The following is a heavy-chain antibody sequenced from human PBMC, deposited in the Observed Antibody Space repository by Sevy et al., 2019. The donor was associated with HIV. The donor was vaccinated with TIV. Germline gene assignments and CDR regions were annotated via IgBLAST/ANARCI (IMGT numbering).Heavy chain of an antibody. D-gene: IGHD3-22*01. CDR2: INSDSDTR. J-gene: IGHJ4*02. Sequence: GGSLRLSCVASGFPFNYYAMNWVRQAPGKGLEWILYINSDSDTRYYGDSVKGRFTITADNAKNSLYLQMNSLRDEDTAVYYCARERGTYYDTSGYPYLLEAGFDYWGQGTLVTVSS. CDR1: GFPFNYYA. V-gene: IGHV3-48*02. CDR3: ARERGTYYDTSGYPYLLEAGFDY.